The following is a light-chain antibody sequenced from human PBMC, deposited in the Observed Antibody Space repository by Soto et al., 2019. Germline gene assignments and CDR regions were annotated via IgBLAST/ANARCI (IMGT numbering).Light chain of an antibody. CDR1: QSFSSY. J-gene: IGKJ5*01. CDR3: QQYYSAPIT. CDR2: AAS. V-gene: IGKV3-11*01. Sequence: EILVTQSPSTLSSSPGERATLPCSASQSFSSYLDWYQQKPGKAPRILIYAASNMDTGIPARFSGSGSGTDFTLTISSLEPEDSATYYCQQYYSAPITFGRGTRVDIK.